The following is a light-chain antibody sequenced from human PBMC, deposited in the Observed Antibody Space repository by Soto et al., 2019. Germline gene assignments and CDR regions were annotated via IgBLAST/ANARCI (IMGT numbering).Light chain of an antibody. Sequence: RVMTQSPATLSLSPGERATLSCRASQSVSTNVAWYQQKPGQAPRLLIYGASTRATDIPASFSGSGSGTDFTLTISSLQSEDCAVYYCQQYNNWPPWTFGQGTKVEVK. CDR1: QSVSTN. CDR2: GAS. J-gene: IGKJ1*01. V-gene: IGKV3-15*01. CDR3: QQYNNWPPWT.